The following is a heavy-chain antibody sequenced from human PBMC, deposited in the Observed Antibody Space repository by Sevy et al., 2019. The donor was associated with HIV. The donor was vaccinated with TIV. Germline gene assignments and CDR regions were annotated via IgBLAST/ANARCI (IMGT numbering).Heavy chain of an antibody. V-gene: IGHV4-31*03. CDR3: ARSTLAYYYDSSGYYHFDY. CDR1: GGSISSGGYY. Sequence: SETLSLTCTVSGGSISSGGYYWSWIRQHPGKGLEWIGYIYYSGSTYYNPSLKSRVTISVDTSKNQFSLKLSSVTAADTAVYYCARSTLAYYYDSSGYYHFDYWGQRTLVTVSS. D-gene: IGHD3-22*01. J-gene: IGHJ4*02. CDR2: IYYSGST.